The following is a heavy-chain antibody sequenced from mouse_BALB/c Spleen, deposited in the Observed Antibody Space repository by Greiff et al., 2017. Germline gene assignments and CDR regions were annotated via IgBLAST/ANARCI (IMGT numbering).Heavy chain of an antibody. CDR1: GFTFSSFG. D-gene: IGHD2-4*01. V-gene: IGHV5-17*02. CDR3: AREELSTMITWFAY. Sequence: EVQLVESGGGLVQPGGSRKLSCAASGFTFSSFGMHWVRQAPEKGLEWVAYISSGSSTIYYADTVKGRFTISRDNPKNTLFLQMTSLRSEDTAMYYCAREELSTMITWFAYWGQGTLVTVSA. J-gene: IGHJ3*01. CDR2: ISSGSSTI.